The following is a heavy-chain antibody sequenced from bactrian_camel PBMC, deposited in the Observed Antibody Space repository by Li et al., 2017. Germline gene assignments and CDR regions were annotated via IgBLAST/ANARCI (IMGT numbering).Heavy chain of an antibody. CDR2: IRRDGDE. J-gene: IGHJ6*01. V-gene: IGHV3S1*01. CDR3: ANAITETYGGFGPDFGY. Sequence: HVQLVESGGGSVQAGGSLRLSCTHFGYSSSRHCMGWFRQAPVKAREGIAGIRRDGDEYYADSVKGRFTISRDNAKNTLYLQLNSLKTEDTAMYYCANAITETYGGFGPDFGYWGQGTQVTVS. D-gene: IGHD5*01. CDR1: GYSSSRHC.